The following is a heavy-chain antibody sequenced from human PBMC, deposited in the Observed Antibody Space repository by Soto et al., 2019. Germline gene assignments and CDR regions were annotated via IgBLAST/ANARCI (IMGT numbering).Heavy chain of an antibody. D-gene: IGHD2-21*02. CDR1: GFTFNTYA. V-gene: IGHV3-23*01. J-gene: IGHJ3*01. Sequence: LRLSCAASGFTFNTYAMNWVRQAPGKGLEWVASISGSGGTTYYADSVKGRFTVSRDTSKNTLFLQMNSLSAEDTAVYYCAKGFIVVVTAIRPDDNFDVWGQGTMVT. CDR3: AKGFIVVVTAIRPDDNFDV. CDR2: ISGSGGTT.